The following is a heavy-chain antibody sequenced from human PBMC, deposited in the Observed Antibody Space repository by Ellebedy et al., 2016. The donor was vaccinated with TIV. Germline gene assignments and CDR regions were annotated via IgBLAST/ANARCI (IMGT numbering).Heavy chain of an antibody. CDR3: AREDAVHPRYFDY. V-gene: IGHV3-11*06. D-gene: IGHD2-15*01. J-gene: IGHJ4*02. CDR1: GFTFSDHY. CDR2: ISPTSIYT. Sequence: PGGSLRLSCAASGFTFSDHYMHWIRQAPGKGLEWLSYISPTSIYTNYADSVKGRFTVSRDNAENSLYLQMNSLRADDTAIYVCAREDAVHPRYFDYWGRGTLVTVSS.